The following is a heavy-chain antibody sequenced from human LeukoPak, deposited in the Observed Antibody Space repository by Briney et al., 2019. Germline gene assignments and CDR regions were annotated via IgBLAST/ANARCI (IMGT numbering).Heavy chain of an antibody. CDR2: IYYSGST. CDR1: GGSISSSSYY. CDR3: ARHGGWLYSSSWYFDY. D-gene: IGHD6-13*01. J-gene: IGHJ4*02. V-gene: IGHV4-39*01. Sequence: RASETLSLTCTVSGGSISSSSYYWGWIRQPPGKGLEWIGSIYYSGSTNYNPSLKSRVTISVDTSKNQFSLKLSSVTAADTAVYYCARHGGWLYSSSWYFDYWGQGTLVTVSS.